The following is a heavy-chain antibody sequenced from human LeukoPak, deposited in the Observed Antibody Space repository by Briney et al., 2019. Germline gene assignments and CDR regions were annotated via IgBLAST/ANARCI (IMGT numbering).Heavy chain of an antibody. V-gene: IGHV1-2*04. Sequence: ASVKVSCKASGYTFTGYYMHWVRQAPGQGLEWKGGINPNSGGTNYAQKFQGWVTMTRDTSISTAYMELSRLRSDDTAVYYCAKGSMVRGVMKAMDVWGQGTTVTVSS. CDR1: GYTFTGYY. D-gene: IGHD3-10*01. CDR2: INPNSGGT. CDR3: AKGSMVRGVMKAMDV. J-gene: IGHJ6*02.